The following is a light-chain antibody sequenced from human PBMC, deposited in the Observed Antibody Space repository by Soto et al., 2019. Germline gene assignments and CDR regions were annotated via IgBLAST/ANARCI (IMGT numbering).Light chain of an antibody. J-gene: IGLJ1*01. CDR3: QSYDSSLSGFYV. CDR1: SANIGAGYD. CDR2: GNS. Sequence: QSVLTQPPSVPGAPGQRVTISCTGSSANIGAGYDVHWYQHLPGTAPKLLIYGNSNRPSGVPDRFSASKSGTSASLAITGLQAEDEADYYCQSYDSSLSGFYVFGTGTKVTVL. V-gene: IGLV1-40*01.